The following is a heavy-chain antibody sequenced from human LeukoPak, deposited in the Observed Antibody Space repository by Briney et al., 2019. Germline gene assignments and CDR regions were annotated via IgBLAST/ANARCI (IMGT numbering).Heavy chain of an antibody. V-gene: IGHV3-11*01. Sequence: PGGSLRLSCAASAFTFSDYYMSWFRQAPGKGLEWVSYISNTGSLIYYADSLKGRFTISRDNAKSSLHLQLNSLRAEDTAVYYCARMSYFDSRGDNWFDPWGQGTLVTVSS. CDR3: ARMSYFDSRGDNWFDP. D-gene: IGHD3-22*01. J-gene: IGHJ5*02. CDR1: AFTFSDYY. CDR2: ISNTGSLI.